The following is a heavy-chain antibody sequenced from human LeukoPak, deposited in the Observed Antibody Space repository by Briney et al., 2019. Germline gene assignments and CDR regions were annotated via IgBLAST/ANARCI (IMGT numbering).Heavy chain of an antibody. CDR1: GFTYTNFG. D-gene: IGHD3-16*01. V-gene: IGHV3-23*01. Sequence: EAGGSLRLSCAASGFTYTNFGMSWVRQAPGKGLEWVSSITVNGERTDYADSVNGRFTISRDNSKDTLYLQMNSLRVEDTAVYFCAKSRGISAGPSYYYYSLDVWGRGTTVTVSS. CDR2: ITVNGERT. J-gene: IGHJ6*02. CDR3: AKSRGISAGPSYYYYSLDV.